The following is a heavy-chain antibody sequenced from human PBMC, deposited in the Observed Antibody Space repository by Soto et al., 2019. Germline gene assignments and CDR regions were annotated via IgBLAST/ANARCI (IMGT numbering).Heavy chain of an antibody. CDR1: GYTFTDHY. CDR2: IHPNSGDT. V-gene: IGHV1-2*02. D-gene: IGHD1-1*01. Sequence: QVQLVQSGAEVKEPGASVKVSCRTSGYTFTDHYINWVRQAPGQGPEYMGWIHPNSGDTKYTQRFQGRVTMTRDTSISTAYMELRRLTSDDTSVYYCARDLSRHSWKWFDPRGQGTLVTVSS. J-gene: IGHJ5*02. CDR3: ARDLSRHSWKWFDP.